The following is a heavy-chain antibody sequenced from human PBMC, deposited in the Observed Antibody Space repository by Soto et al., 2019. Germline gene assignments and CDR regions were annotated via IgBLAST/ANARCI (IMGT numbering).Heavy chain of an antibody. V-gene: IGHV3-11*01. CDR2: ISNSGRST. J-gene: IGHJ4*02. CDR3: ARDHGGGGLTTEY. CDR1: GFIFSAYY. D-gene: IGHD3-16*01. Sequence: QVHLEESGGGLVKPGGSLRLSCTASGFIFSAYYMSWIRQAPGKGLEWVSDISNSGRSTHHADSVEGRFTISRDNAKDSLYLQMNSLRPEDSAIDYCARDHGGGGLTTEYWGQGTLVTVSS.